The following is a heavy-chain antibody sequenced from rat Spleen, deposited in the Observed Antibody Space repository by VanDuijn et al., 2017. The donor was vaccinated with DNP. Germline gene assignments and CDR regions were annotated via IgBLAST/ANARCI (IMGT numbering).Heavy chain of an antibody. V-gene: IGHV5-22*01. Sequence: EVQLVESGGGLVQPGGSLKLSCAASGFTFSDYYMAWVRQAPTKGLEWVASISNEGRRIYYGDSVKGRFTISRDDAKSTLYLQMDSLRSEDTATYYCARYNSGWFAYWGQGTLVTVSS. J-gene: IGHJ3*01. CDR2: ISNEGRRI. CDR3: ARYNSGWFAY. D-gene: IGHD4-3*01. CDR1: GFTFSDYY.